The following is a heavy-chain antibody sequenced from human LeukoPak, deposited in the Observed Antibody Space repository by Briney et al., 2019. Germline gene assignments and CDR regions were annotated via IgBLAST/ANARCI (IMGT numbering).Heavy chain of an antibody. J-gene: IGHJ4*02. CDR1: GGTFSSYA. CDR3: AGPLYYDILTGYDASLGY. Sequence: SVKVSCKASGGTFSSYAISWVRQAPGQGLEWMGGIIPIFGTANYAQKFQGRVTITADKSTSTAYMELSSLRSEDTAVYYCAGPLYYDILTGYDASLGYWGQGTLVTVSS. V-gene: IGHV1-69*06. D-gene: IGHD3-9*01. CDR2: IIPIFGTA.